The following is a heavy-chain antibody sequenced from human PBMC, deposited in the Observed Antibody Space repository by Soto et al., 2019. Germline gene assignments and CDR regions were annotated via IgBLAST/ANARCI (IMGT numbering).Heavy chain of an antibody. CDR1: GVSISSYW. CDR3: ARKFECTSTSCFGSLDV. D-gene: IGHD2-2*01. CDR2: MSYSGAT. J-gene: IGHJ6*04. V-gene: IGHV4-59*08. Sequence: SETLSLTCTVSGVSISSYWWSWIRQAPGKGLEWIGHMSYSGATTYNPSLKSRVTMSLDTSTNQVSLKLSSVTAADTAVYYCARKFECTSTSCFGSLDVWGKGTTVTVSS.